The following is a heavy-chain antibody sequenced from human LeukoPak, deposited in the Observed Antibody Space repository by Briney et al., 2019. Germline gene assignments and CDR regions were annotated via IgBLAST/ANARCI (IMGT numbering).Heavy chain of an antibody. Sequence: SQTLSLTCIVSGGSLTSDDYYWSWLRQPPGKGLEWIGYIFYSGTTYYHPSLESRVTISLDTSKNQFSLKLNSVTAADTAVYYCARRYCSTSNCYNFEYWGPGTLVTVSS. CDR3: ARRYCSTSNCYNFEY. CDR1: GGSLTSDDYY. V-gene: IGHV4-30-4*08. J-gene: IGHJ4*02. D-gene: IGHD2-2*02. CDR2: IFYSGTT.